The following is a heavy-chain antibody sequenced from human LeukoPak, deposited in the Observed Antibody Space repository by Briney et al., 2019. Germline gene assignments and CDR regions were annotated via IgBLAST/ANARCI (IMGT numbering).Heavy chain of an antibody. Sequence: GGSLRLSCAGSGVTFDNYGMSWVRQAPGKGLEWVSGINWNGRVTIYADSVKGRFNISRDNDKESLYLQMNSLRAEDTALYYCARSGDSSAFDSWGQGTLVTVSS. CDR1: GVTFDNYG. J-gene: IGHJ4*02. CDR2: INWNGRVT. V-gene: IGHV3-20*04. CDR3: ARSGDSSAFDS. D-gene: IGHD5-18*01.